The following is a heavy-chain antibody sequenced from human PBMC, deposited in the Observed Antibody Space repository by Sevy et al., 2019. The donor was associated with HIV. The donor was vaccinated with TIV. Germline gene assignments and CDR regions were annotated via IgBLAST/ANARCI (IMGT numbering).Heavy chain of an antibody. V-gene: IGHV3-7*01. D-gene: IGHD3-22*01. CDR1: GFTFSNYW. CDR3: ARGNYYDSTGYYPDTFDI. J-gene: IGHJ3*02. CDR2: IKQDGSEK. Sequence: GGSLRLSCAASGFTFSNYWMSWVRQASGKGLEWVANIKQDGSEKYYVDSVKGRFTISRDNAKNSLYLQMNSLRAEDTAVYYCARGNYYDSTGYYPDTFDIWGQGTMVTVSS.